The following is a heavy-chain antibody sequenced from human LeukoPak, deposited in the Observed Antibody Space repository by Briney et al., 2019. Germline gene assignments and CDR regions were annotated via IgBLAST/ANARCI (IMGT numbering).Heavy chain of an antibody. Sequence: SETLSLTCTVSGYSISNSYYWGWIRQPPGKGLEWIGSIYHSGNTYYNPSLKSRVTISLDTSKNQFSLKLTSVTAADTAVYYCARAGYGDSDFDYWGQGTLVTVSS. J-gene: IGHJ4*02. CDR2: IYHSGNT. V-gene: IGHV4-38-2*02. CDR3: ARAGYGDSDFDY. CDR1: GYSISNSYY. D-gene: IGHD4-17*01.